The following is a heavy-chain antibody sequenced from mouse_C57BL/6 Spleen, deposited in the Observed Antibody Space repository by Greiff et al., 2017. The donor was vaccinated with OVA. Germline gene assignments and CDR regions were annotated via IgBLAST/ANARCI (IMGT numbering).Heavy chain of an antibody. Sequence: QVQLQQPGAELVKPGASVKLSCKASGYTFTSYWMHWVKQRPGQGLEWIGMIHPNSGSTNYNEKFKSKATLTVDKSSSTAYMQLSSLTSEDSAVYYCARSHYSNYAMDYWGQGTSVTVSS. J-gene: IGHJ4*01. D-gene: IGHD2-5*01. CDR3: ARSHYSNYAMDY. V-gene: IGHV1-64*01. CDR2: IHPNSGST. CDR1: GYTFTSYW.